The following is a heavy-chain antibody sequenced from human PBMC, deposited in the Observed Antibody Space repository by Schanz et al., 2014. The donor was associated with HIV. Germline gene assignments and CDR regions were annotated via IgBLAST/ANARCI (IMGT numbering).Heavy chain of an antibody. J-gene: IGHJ4*02. D-gene: IGHD3-10*01. Sequence: QLHLQESGPGLVEPSETLSLTCNVSGDSIKSIGYYWDWIRQPPGKGLEWIGNVYYSGSTFYNPSQKGRFTISGDPPNFHFPLRLPSVTAADTAVYYCARRAGFGDYVDYWGPGTLVTVSS. CDR3: ARRAGFGDYVDY. CDR1: GDSIKSIGYY. CDR2: VYYSGST. V-gene: IGHV4-39*01.